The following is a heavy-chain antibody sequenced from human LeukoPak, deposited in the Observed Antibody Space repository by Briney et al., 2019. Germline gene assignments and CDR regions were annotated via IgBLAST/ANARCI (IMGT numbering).Heavy chain of an antibody. D-gene: IGHD6-19*01. J-gene: IGHJ4*02. CDR2: ISGSGGST. CDR1: GFTFSSYS. Sequence: GGSLRLSCAASGFTFSSYSINWVRQAPGKGLEWVSAISGSGGSTYYADSVKGRFTISRDNSKNTLYLQMNSLRAEDTAVYYCAKGGSGIISYFDYWGQGTLVTVSS. CDR3: AKGGSGIISYFDY. V-gene: IGHV3-23*01.